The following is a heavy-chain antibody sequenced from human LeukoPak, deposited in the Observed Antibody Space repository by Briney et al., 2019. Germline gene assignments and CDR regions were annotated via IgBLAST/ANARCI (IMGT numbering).Heavy chain of an antibody. J-gene: IGHJ4*02. CDR1: GGSISSSNW. CDR3: ARDLGYCSGGSCHSAH. Sequence: SETLSLTCAVSGGSISSSNWWSWVRPPPGKGLEWIGEIYHSGSTNYNPSLKSRVTISVDKSKNQFSLKLSSVTAADTAVYYCARDLGYCSGGSCHSAHWGQGTLVTVSS. CDR2: IYHSGST. V-gene: IGHV4-4*02. D-gene: IGHD2-15*01.